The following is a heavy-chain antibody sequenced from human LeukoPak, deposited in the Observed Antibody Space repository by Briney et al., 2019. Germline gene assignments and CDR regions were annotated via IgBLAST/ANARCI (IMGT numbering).Heavy chain of an antibody. D-gene: IGHD2-15*01. CDR3: AKDNGEGYSSYHH. V-gene: IGHV1-2*02. Sequence: SVKVSCKASGYTFTGYYIHWVRQAPGQGLEWMGWINPNSGGTNYAQKFQGRVTMTRDTSISTAYMELSRLRSDDTAVYYCAKDNGEGYSSYHHWGQGTLVTVSS. J-gene: IGHJ1*01. CDR2: INPNSGGT. CDR1: GYTFTGYY.